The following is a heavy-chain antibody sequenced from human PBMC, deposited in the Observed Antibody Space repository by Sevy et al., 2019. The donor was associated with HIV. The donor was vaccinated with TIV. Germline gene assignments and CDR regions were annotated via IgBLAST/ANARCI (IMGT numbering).Heavy chain of an antibody. CDR2: IRSKANSYAT. CDR3: TSLAGYDFWSGPNDAFDI. V-gene: IGHV3-73*01. J-gene: IGHJ3*02. D-gene: IGHD3-3*01. CDR1: GFTFSGSA. Sequence: GGSLRLSCAASGFTFSGSAMHWVRQASGKGLEWVGRIRSKANSYATAYAASVKGRFTISRDDSKNTAYLQMNSLKTEDTAVYYCTSLAGYDFWSGPNDAFDIWGQGTMVTVSS.